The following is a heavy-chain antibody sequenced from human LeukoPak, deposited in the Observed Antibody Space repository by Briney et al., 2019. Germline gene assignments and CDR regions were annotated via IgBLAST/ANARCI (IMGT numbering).Heavy chain of an antibody. CDR3: ARDLGWAQFDY. D-gene: IGHD3-16*01. J-gene: IGHJ4*02. Sequence: GGSLRLSCAASGFTFTTSWMNWVRQAPGKGLEWLANTNGDGSEIYYVDSVKGRFTISRDNAKNSLYLQMNSLRAEDTAVYYCARDLGWAQFDYWGQGVLVTVSS. CDR2: TNGDGSEI. V-gene: IGHV3-7*05. CDR1: GFTFTTSW.